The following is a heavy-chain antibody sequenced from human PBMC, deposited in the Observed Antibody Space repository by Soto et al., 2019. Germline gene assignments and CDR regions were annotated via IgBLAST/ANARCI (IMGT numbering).Heavy chain of an antibody. V-gene: IGHV3-23*01. Sequence: GGSLILSCAASGFTFSNYAMSWVRQAPGKGLEWVSTISGRGGNTYYADSVKGRFTISRDNSRNTLYPQMDSLRVEDSAVYSCAKAGCSGGTCYLYYFDYWGQGALVTVSS. CDR3: AKAGCSGGTCYLYYFDY. CDR2: ISGRGGNT. J-gene: IGHJ4*02. D-gene: IGHD2-15*01. CDR1: GFTFSNYA.